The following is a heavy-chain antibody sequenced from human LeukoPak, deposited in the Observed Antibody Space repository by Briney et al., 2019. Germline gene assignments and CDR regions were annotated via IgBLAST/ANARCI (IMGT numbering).Heavy chain of an antibody. Sequence: LSQTLSLTCVISGDSVSSNSAAWNWIRQSPSRGLEWLGRTYYRSKWYNDYAVSVKSRITINPDTSKNQFSLQLNSVTPEDTAVYYCARGIAVAGKSGYFQHWGQGTLVTVSS. CDR3: ARGIAVAGKSGYFQH. CDR1: GDSVSSNSAA. V-gene: IGHV6-1*01. D-gene: IGHD6-19*01. J-gene: IGHJ1*01. CDR2: TYYRSKWYN.